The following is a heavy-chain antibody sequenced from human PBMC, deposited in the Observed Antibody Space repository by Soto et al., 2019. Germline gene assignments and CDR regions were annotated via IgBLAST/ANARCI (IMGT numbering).Heavy chain of an antibody. J-gene: IGHJ6*02. CDR2: IGQDGYEK. V-gene: IGHV3-7*03. CDR1: GVAIGDYW. D-gene: IGHD2-8*02. Sequence: WGPLRVSCGASGVAIGDYWMSWFRKATGEGLEWVANIGQDGYEKHYLDSVRGRFTISRDNARNSLYLYVNSLRADDSAVYYCTRGTDLRFCTAYSCPGIDVWGPGTTVTVSS. CDR3: TRGTDLRFCTAYSCPGIDV.